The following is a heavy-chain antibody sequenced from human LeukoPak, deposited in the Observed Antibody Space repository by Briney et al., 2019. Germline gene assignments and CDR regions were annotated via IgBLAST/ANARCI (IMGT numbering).Heavy chain of an antibody. D-gene: IGHD3-16*02. CDR2: IHNDGST. CDR3: ASLSRDY. CDR1: GFIVSNTY. V-gene: IGHV3-53*01. J-gene: IGHJ4*02. Sequence: GGSLRLSCAASGFIVSNTYMTWVRQAPGKGLEWVSVIHNDGSTYYADSVKGRFTISRDNSKNMLFLRMNSLRVEDTAVYFCASLSRDYWGQGTLVSVSS.